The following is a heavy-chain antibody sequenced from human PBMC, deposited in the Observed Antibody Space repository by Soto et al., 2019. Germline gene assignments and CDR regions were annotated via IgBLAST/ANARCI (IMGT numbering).Heavy chain of an antibody. CDR1: GYSFTSYW. CDR2: TYPEDSQT. CDR3: ARQRAWNDAFDF. Sequence: PGESLKISCKASGYSFTSYWIGWVRQISGKGLEWMGITYPEDSQTLYSPSFQGQVTISVDKSISTVYLQWSSLKASDTATYYCARQRAWNDAFDFWGQGTLVTVSS. V-gene: IGHV5-51*01. D-gene: IGHD1-1*01. J-gene: IGHJ4*02.